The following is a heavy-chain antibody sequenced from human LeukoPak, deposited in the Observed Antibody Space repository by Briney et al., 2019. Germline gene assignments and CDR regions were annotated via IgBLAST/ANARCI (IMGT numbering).Heavy chain of an antibody. CDR2: INPSGGST. Sequence: GASVKVSCKASGYTFTSYYMHWVRQAPGQGLEWMGIINPSGGSTSYAQKFQGRVTMTRDMSTSTVYMELSSLRSEDTAVYYCASPDSRGYSYGFPDYYYMDVWGKGTTVTVSS. D-gene: IGHD5-18*01. J-gene: IGHJ6*03. CDR1: GYTFTSYY. V-gene: IGHV1-46*01. CDR3: ASPDSRGYSYGFPDYYYMDV.